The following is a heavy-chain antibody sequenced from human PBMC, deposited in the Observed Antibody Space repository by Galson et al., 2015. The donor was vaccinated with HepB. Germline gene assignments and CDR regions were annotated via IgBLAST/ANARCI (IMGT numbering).Heavy chain of an antibody. D-gene: IGHD6-13*01. J-gene: IGHJ4*02. CDR1: GFTFSDYY. CDR2: ISSSSSYT. CDR3: ARDMEAYSSSWYSPGY. Sequence: SLRLSCAASGFTFSDYYMSWIRQAPGKGLEWVSYISSSSSYTNYADSVKGRFTISRDNAKNSLYLQMNSLRAEDTAVYYCARDMEAYSSSWYSPGYWGQGTLSPSPQ. V-gene: IGHV3-11*06.